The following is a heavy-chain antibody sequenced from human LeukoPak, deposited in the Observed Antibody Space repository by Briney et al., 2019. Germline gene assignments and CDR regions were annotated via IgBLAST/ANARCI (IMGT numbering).Heavy chain of an antibody. CDR1: GFTYSWHI. V-gene: IGHV3-21*01. CDR2: ISSGSLYI. Sequence: GGSLRLSYAPSGFTYSWHIMNWVRQAPGKGLEWVSFISSGSLYIYYADSLKGRFTISRDNAKNSLYLQMNSLRADDTAVYYCSRSGGTHGDAFDIWGQGTMVTVSS. D-gene: IGHD1-7*01. J-gene: IGHJ3*02. CDR3: SRSGGTHGDAFDI.